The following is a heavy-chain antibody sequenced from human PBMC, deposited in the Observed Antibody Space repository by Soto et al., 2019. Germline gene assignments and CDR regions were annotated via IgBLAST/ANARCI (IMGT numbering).Heavy chain of an antibody. CDR2: IYYSGST. D-gene: IGHD2-15*01. J-gene: IGHJ5*02. V-gene: IGHV4-59*01. CDR3: ARTPPRLWFDP. CDR1: GGSISSYY. Sequence: SETLSLTCTVSGGSISSYYWSWIRQPPGKGLEWIGYIYYSGSTNYNPSLKSRVTISVDTSKNQFSLKLSSVTAADTAVYYCARTPPRLWFDPWGQGTLVTVSS.